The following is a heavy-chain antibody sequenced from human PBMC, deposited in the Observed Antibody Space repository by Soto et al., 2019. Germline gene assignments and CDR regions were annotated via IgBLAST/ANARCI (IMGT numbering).Heavy chain of an antibody. V-gene: IGHV3-30*01. Sequence: HPGGSLRLSCAASGLTFSSYAMHWGRQAPGKGLAWAAVISYDGSNKYYADSVKGRFTISRENSKNTLYLQMNSLQAADTAVYYCASLGGKIDYWGRGTLVTVSS. J-gene: IGHJ4*02. CDR1: GLTFSSYA. D-gene: IGHD1-1*01. CDR3: ASLGGKIDY. CDR2: ISYDGSNK.